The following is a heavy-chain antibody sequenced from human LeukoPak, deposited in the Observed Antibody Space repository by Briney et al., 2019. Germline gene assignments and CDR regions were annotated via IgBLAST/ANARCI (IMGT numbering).Heavy chain of an antibody. V-gene: IGHV4-39*01. CDR2: IYSSGRT. D-gene: IGHD3-10*01. Sequence: PSEPLSPTGTVPGASISTTSYSWCCIRQPPGKGLEWIASIYSSGRTYYNPSLTSPATLSVDTSTHQSSLTLTSVTPADTAVYYCARGIGSYYYYYMDVWGKGTTVTVSS. CDR3: ARGIGSYYYYYMDV. CDR1: GASISTTSYS. J-gene: IGHJ6*03.